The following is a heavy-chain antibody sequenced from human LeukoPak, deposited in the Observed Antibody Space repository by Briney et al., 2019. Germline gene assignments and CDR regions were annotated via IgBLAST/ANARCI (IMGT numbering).Heavy chain of an antibody. CDR3: AKLGYDVDEFPDAFHI. CDR2: INPNSGGT. V-gene: IGHV1-2*02. D-gene: IGHD5-12*01. Sequence: ASVKVSCKASGYTFTGSYMHWVRQAPGQGLEWMGWINPNSGGTNYAQKFQGRVTMTRDTSISTAYMELSRLTSDDTAVYYCAKLGYDVDEFPDAFHIWGQGTMVTVSS. J-gene: IGHJ3*02. CDR1: GYTFTGSY.